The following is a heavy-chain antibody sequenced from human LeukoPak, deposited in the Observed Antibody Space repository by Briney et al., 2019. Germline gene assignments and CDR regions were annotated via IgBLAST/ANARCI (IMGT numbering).Heavy chain of an antibody. V-gene: IGHV4-61*02. J-gene: IGHJ5*02. Sequence: SETLSLTCTVSGGSISSGDYYWSWIRQPAGKGLEWIGRIYTSGSTNYNPSLKSRVTLSIDTSKNHFSLKLNSVTAADTAVYYCARGGAMDFDPWGQGTLVTVSS. CDR2: IYTSGST. CDR1: GGSISSGDYY. D-gene: IGHD4/OR15-4a*01. CDR3: ARGGAMDFDP.